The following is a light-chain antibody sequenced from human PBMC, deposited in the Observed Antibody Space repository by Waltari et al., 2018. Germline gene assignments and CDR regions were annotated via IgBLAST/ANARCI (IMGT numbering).Light chain of an antibody. CDR1: QSLLHSNGHTY. CDR3: MQGTELPYS. V-gene: IGKV2-29*02. Sequence: DIVMTQTPLSLPITPGEPASISCRSSQSLLHSNGHTYLFWYLQKPGQSPQLLIYMISNRASGVPDRFSGSGSGTDFTLKISRVEAEDVGLYYCMQGTELPYSFGQGTKVEIK. J-gene: IGKJ2*03. CDR2: MIS.